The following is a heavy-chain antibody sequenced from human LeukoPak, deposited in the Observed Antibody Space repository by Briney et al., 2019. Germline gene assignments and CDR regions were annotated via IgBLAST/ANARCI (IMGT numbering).Heavy chain of an antibody. D-gene: IGHD3-10*01. V-gene: IGHV4-39*01. CDR2: IYYSGST. CDR3: ARKPYGSGRFDY. J-gene: IGHJ4*02. Sequence: SETLSLTCTVSGGSVNSGSYYWGWIRQPPGEGLEWIGNIYYSGSTSYSPSLKSRVTISVDTSKNQFSLKLNSVTAADTTVYYCARKPYGSGRFDYWGQGTLVTVSS. CDR1: GGSVNSGSYY.